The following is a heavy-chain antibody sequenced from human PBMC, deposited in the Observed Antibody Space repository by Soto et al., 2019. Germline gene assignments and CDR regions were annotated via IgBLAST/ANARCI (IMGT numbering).Heavy chain of an antibody. J-gene: IGHJ4*02. Sequence: QVQLVESGGGVVQPGRSLRLSCAASGFTFSSYGMHWVRQAPGKGLEWVAVISYDGSNKYYADSVKGRFTISRDNSKNTWYLQMKSLRAEDTAVYYGAKLEYYGSGSSTLDYWGQGTLVTVSS. CDR1: GFTFSSYG. CDR2: ISYDGSNK. CDR3: AKLEYYGSGSSTLDY. D-gene: IGHD3-10*01. V-gene: IGHV3-30*18.